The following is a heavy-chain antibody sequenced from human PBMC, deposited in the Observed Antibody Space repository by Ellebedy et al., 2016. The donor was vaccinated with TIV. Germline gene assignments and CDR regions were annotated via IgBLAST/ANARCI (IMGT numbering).Heavy chain of an antibody. CDR1: GFIFSTYC. V-gene: IGHV3-33*08. CDR3: ARNRHVERGDSLDY. CDR2: LWNVGGNT. Sequence: PAGSLRLSCEASGFIFSTYCMNWVRQAPGKGLEWVAFLWNVGGNTYYADSVKGRFNISRDNSKNTRYLQMNNLDAEDTAVFYCARNRHVERGDSLDYWGQGSLGTVSS. J-gene: IGHJ4*02. D-gene: IGHD2-21*02.